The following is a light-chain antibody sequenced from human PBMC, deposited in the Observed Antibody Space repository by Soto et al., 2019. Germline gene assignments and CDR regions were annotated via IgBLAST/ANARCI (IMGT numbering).Light chain of an antibody. CDR3: QTWGTDVV. CDR2: LNSDGSH. J-gene: IGLJ2*01. CDR1: SGHSSYA. V-gene: IGLV4-69*01. Sequence: QLVLTQSPSASASLGASVKLTCTLSSGHSSYAIAWYQQQPEKGPRYLMKLNSDGSHSKGDGIPDRFSGSSSGAERCLTISSLQSDDEADYYCQTWGTDVVFGGGTTLNVL.